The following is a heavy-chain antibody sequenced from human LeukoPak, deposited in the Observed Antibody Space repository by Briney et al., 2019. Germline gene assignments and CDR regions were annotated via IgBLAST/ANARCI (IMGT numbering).Heavy chain of an antibody. CDR2: IDPSDSYT. CDR3: ASSRLAAAGTFDY. J-gene: IGHJ4*02. D-gene: IGHD6-13*01. CDR1: GYSFISYW. Sequence: GGSLKISCKGSGYSFISYWMSWVRQMPGKGLEWMGKIDPSDSYTNNSPSFQCHVTISADKSISTAYLQWSSLKASDTAMYYCASSRLAAAGTFDYWGQGTLVTVSS. V-gene: IGHV5-10-1*01.